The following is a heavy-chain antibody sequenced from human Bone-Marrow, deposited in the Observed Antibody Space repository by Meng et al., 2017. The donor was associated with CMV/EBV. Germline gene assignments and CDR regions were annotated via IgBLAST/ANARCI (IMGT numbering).Heavy chain of an antibody. CDR3: ARQDRSNFGMDV. V-gene: IGHV4-38-2*02. D-gene: IGHD3/OR15-3a*01. J-gene: IGHJ6*02. CDR2: IYHSGST. Sequence: SETLSLTCTVSGYSISSGYYWGWIRQPPGKGLEWIGSIYHSGSTYYNPSLKSRVTISGDTSKNQFSLKLSSVTAADTAVYYCARQDRSNFGMDVWGQGPTVTVSS. CDR1: GYSISSGYY.